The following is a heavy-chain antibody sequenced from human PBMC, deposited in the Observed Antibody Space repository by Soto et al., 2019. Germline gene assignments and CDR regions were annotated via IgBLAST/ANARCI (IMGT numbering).Heavy chain of an antibody. V-gene: IGHV3-30-3*01. CDR3: ARDGGAY. Sequence: QVQLVESGGGVVQPXRSLRLSCAASGFTFSSYAMHWVRRAPGKGLEWMAVMSYDGSNKYYADSVKARFTTSRDNAKNTLYLQMNSLRPEGTALYYCARDGGAYWGQGTLVIVSS. J-gene: IGHJ4*02. D-gene: IGHD3-16*01. CDR1: GFTFSSYA. CDR2: MSYDGSNK.